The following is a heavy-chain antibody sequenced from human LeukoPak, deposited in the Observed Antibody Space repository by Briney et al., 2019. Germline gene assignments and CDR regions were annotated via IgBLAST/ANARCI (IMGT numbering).Heavy chain of an antibody. Sequence: ASVKVSCKASGYTFNGFYLHWVRQAPGQGLEWMGWINPNSGGTNYAQKFQGRVTMTRDTSISTAYMELSRLRSDDTAVYYCARWMAAVTTPDYWGQGTLVTVSS. V-gene: IGHV1-2*02. CDR3: ARWMAAVTTPDY. D-gene: IGHD4-11*01. CDR1: GYTFNGFY. J-gene: IGHJ4*02. CDR2: INPNSGGT.